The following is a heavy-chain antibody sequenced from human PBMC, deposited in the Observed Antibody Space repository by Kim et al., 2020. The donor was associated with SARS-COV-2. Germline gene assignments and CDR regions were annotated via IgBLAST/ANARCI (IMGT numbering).Heavy chain of an antibody. Sequence: SETLSLTCTVSGGSISSYYWSWIRQPPGKGLEWIGYIYYSGSTNYNPSLKSRVTISVDTSKNQFSLKLSSVTAADTAVYYCARVPPGTGLRYSGSYLEGGRYYYGMDVWGQGTTVTVSS. V-gene: IGHV4-59*01. CDR3: ARVPPGTGLRYSGSYLEGGRYYYGMDV. CDR1: GGSISSYY. CDR2: IYYSGST. J-gene: IGHJ6*02. D-gene: IGHD1-26*01.